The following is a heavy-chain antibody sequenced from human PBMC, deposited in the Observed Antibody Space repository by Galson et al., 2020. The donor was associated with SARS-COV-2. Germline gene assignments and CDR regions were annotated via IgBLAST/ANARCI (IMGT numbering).Heavy chain of an antibody. CDR2: IDWDDDK. J-gene: IGHJ4*02. CDR3: ARTSRDSSGYSTLGY. CDR1: GFSLSTSGMC. V-gene: IGHV2-70*11. D-gene: IGHD3-22*01. Sequence: ESGPTLVKPTQTLTLTCTFSGFSLSTSGMCASWIRQPPGKALEWLARIDWDDDKYYSTSLKTRLTISKDTSKNQVVLTMTNMDPVDTATYYCARTSRDSSGYSTLGYWGQGTLVTVSS.